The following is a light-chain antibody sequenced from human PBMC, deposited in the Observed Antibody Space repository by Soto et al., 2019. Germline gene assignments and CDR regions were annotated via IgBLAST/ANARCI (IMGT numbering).Light chain of an antibody. Sequence: EIVMTQSPATLSVSPGERATLSCRASQTISSDLARYQQKPGQAPRLLVYGASTRATGIPGRFSGSGSGLEFTLTISSLQSEDSAFYFCQQYNRWPGTFGQGT. V-gene: IGKV3-15*01. CDR3: QQYNRWPGT. CDR1: QTISSD. CDR2: GAS. J-gene: IGKJ2*01.